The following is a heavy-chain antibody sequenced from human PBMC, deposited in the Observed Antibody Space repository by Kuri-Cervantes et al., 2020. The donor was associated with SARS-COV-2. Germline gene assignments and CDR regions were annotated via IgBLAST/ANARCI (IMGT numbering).Heavy chain of an antibody. D-gene: IGHD3-16*01. J-gene: IGHJ6*03. CDR1: GYTFTSYG. CDR2: ISAYNGNT. V-gene: IGHV1-18*01. Sequence: ASVKVSCKASGYTFTSYGISWVRQAPGQGLEWMGWISAYNGNTNYAQKLQDRVTLTTDTSTSTAYMEVRSLRSDDTAVYYCARVVQFRVWGSFNYHYMDEWGKGTTVTVSS. CDR3: ARVVQFRVWGSFNYHYMDE.